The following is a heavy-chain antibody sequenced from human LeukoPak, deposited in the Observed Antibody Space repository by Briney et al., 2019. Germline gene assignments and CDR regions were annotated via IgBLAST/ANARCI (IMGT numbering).Heavy chain of an antibody. D-gene: IGHD5-18*01. CDR2: ISGSGGST. Sequence: HPGGSLRLSCAASGFTFSSYWMSWVRQAPGKGLEWVSAISGSGGSTYYADSVKGRFTISRDNSKNTLYLQMNSLRAEDTAVYYCAKAGNTAMVLYYFDYWGQGTLVTVSS. J-gene: IGHJ4*02. CDR1: GFTFSSYW. V-gene: IGHV3-23*01. CDR3: AKAGNTAMVLYYFDY.